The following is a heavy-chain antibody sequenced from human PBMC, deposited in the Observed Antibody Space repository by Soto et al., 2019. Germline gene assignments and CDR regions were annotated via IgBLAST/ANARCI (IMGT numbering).Heavy chain of an antibody. D-gene: IGHD6-13*01. CDR1: GYTFTSYG. CDR3: ARDGGAAADLLTGMDV. CDR2: ISAYNGNT. Sequence: ASVKVSCKASGYTFTSYGISWVRQAPAQGLEWMGWISAYNGNTNYAQKLQGRVTMTTDTSTSTAYMELRSLRSDDTAVYYCARDGGAAADLLTGMDVWGQGTTVTVSS. J-gene: IGHJ6*02. V-gene: IGHV1-18*04.